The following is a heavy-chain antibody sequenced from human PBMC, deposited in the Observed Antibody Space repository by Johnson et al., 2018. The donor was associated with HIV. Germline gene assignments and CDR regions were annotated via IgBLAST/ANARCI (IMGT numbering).Heavy chain of an antibody. CDR3: ARASFIGIAAAENAFDI. CDR2: ISSNGGST. Sequence: EVQLVESGGGLVQPGGSLRLSCAASGFTFSSYAMHWVRQAPGKGLEYVSAISSNGGSTYYANSLKGRFTISRDNAKNSLYLQMNSLRAEDTAVYYCARASFIGIAAAENAFDIWGQGTMVTVSS. J-gene: IGHJ3*02. D-gene: IGHD6-13*01. CDR1: GFTFSSYA. V-gene: IGHV3-64*01.